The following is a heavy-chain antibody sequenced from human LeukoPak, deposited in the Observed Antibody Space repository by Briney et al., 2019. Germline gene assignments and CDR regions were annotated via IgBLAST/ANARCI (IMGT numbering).Heavy chain of an antibody. V-gene: IGHV3-23*01. J-gene: IGHJ4*02. CDR3: AKGYYDYVWGSYYFDY. CDR1: GITFSNYA. CDR2: ITTVGST. D-gene: IGHD3-16*01. Sequence: PGGSLRLSCAASGITFSNYAMSWVRQAPGKGLEWVSTITTVGSTYYADSVKGRFTISRDNSRDTLYLQMNSLRAEDTAVYYCAKGYYDYVWGSYYFDYWGQGTLVTVSS.